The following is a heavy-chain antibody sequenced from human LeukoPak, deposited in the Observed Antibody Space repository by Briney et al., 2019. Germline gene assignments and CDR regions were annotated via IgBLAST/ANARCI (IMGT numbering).Heavy chain of an antibody. V-gene: IGHV1-18*01. J-gene: IGHJ6*03. CDR2: INAYNGNT. CDR1: GYTFTSYI. Sequence: ASVKISCKASGYTFTSYIISWVRQAPGQGLEWMGWINAYNGNTDYAQRVQGRVTMTTDTSTSTAYMELRSLRSDDTAVYYCARDRHIAAAVYYYYMDVWGKGTPVTVSS. D-gene: IGHD6-13*01. CDR3: ARDRHIAAAVYYYYMDV.